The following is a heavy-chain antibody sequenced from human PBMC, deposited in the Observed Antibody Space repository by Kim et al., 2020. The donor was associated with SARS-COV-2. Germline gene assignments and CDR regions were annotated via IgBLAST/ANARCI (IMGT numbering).Heavy chain of an antibody. CDR3: ARRPDGTMIVLGFDY. CDR1: GGSFSGYY. J-gene: IGHJ4*02. CDR2: INDRGNI. D-gene: IGHD3-22*01. Sequence: SETLSLTCAVQGGSFSGYYWSWIRQTPGKGLEWIGDINDRGNINSNPSLKSRVSISIDTSKNQFSLKLTSVTAADTAVYYCARRPDGTMIVLGFDYWGQG. V-gene: IGHV4-34*01.